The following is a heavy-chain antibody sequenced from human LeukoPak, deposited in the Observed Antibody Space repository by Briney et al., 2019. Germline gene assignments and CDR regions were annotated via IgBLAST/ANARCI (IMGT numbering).Heavy chain of an antibody. J-gene: IGHJ5*02. Sequence: PSETLSLTCTVSGGAISSSSYYWGWIRHPPGKGLEWIGTIYYSGSTYYNASLKSRVTISVDTSKNQFSLKVSSVTAADTAVYYCARHGAYCTGGSCTRFDPWGQGTLVTVSS. CDR1: GGAISSSSYY. V-gene: IGHV4-39*01. CDR2: IYYSGST. D-gene: IGHD2-15*01. CDR3: ARHGAYCTGGSCTRFDP.